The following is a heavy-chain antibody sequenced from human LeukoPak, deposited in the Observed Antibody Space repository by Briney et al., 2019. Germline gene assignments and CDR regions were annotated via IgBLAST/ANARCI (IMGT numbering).Heavy chain of an antibody. V-gene: IGHV4-39*01. J-gene: IGHJ4*02. CDR2: IYYSGST. D-gene: IGHD6-13*01. CDR3: ARQGIAAAGLDY. CDR1: GGSISSSSYY. Sequence: SETLSLTCTVSGGSISSSSYYWGWIRQAPGKGLEWIGSIYYSGSTYYNPPLKSRVTISVDTSKNQFSLKLSSVTAADTAVYYCARQGIAAAGLDYWGQGTLVTVSS.